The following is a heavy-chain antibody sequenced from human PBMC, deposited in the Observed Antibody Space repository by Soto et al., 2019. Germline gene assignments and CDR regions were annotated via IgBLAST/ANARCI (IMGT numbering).Heavy chain of an antibody. CDR1: GFTFSSYG. V-gene: IGHV3-33*01. J-gene: IGHJ4*02. D-gene: IGHD6-13*01. CDR3: ARYVQELVLDY. CDR2: IWDDGSNK. Sequence: QVQLVESGGGVVQPGRSLRLSCAASGFTFSSYGMHWVRQAPGKGLEWVAVIWDDGSNKYYADSVKGRFSISRDNSKNTPYLKMYSLGAEETAVYYSARYVQELVLDYWGQGTMVNVSS.